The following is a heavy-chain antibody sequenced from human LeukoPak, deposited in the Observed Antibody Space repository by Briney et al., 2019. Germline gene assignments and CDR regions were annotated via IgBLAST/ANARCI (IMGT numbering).Heavy chain of an antibody. V-gene: IGHV4-4*07. J-gene: IGHJ6*03. CDR3: ARAFHYPPGTYYYYYYMDV. CDR2: IYTSGST. CDR1: GGSISSYY. Sequence: SETLSLTCTVSGGSISSYYWSWIRQPAGKGLEWIGRIYTSGSTNYNPSLKSRVTISVDTSKNQFSLKLSSVTAADTAVYYCARAFHYPPGTYYYYYYMDVWGKGTTVTISS. D-gene: IGHD1-26*01.